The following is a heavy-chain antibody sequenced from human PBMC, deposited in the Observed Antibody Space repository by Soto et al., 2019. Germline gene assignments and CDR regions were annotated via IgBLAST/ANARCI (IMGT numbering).Heavy chain of an antibody. V-gene: IGHV4-30-4*01. J-gene: IGHJ4*02. CDR3: ARAGVIRINFDY. D-gene: IGHD3-10*01. CDR1: GGSISSGDYY. Sequence: SETLSLTCTVSGGSISSGDYYWSWIRQPPGKGLEWIGYIYYSGSTYYNPSLKSRVTISVDTSKNQFSLKLSSVTAADTAVYYCARAGVIRINFDYWGQGTLVTVSS. CDR2: IYYSGST.